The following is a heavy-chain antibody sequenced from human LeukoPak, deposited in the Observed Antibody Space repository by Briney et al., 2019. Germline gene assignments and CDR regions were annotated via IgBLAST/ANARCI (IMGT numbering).Heavy chain of an antibody. J-gene: IGHJ4*02. CDR1: GDSISSGGYY. CDR2: IYYSGTT. CDR3: ARDMSGNGGPDF. V-gene: IGHV4-31*03. Sequence: LQTLSLTCTVSGDSISSGGYYWSWIRQPPGKGLEWIGYIYYSGTTYYNPSLKSRVTISVDASTNQFSLRLSSVTAADTAVYYCARDMSGNGGPDFWGQGTLVTVSS. D-gene: IGHD1-1*01.